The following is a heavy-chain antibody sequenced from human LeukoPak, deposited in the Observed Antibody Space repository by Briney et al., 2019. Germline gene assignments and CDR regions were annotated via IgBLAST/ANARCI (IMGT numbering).Heavy chain of an antibody. J-gene: IGHJ3*02. D-gene: IGHD3-9*01. Sequence: SETLSLTCTVSSGSISSYYWSWIRQPPGKGLEWIGYIHYSGTTNYNPSLKSRVTISIDTSKNQFSLKLSSVTAADTAVYYCARDLSTIRAFDIWGQGTMVTVSS. CDR2: IHYSGTT. CDR1: SGSISSYY. V-gene: IGHV4-59*01. CDR3: ARDLSTIRAFDI.